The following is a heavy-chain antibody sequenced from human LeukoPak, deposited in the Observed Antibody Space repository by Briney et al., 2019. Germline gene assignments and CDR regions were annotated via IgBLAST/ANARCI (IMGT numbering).Heavy chain of an antibody. V-gene: IGHV4-34*01. D-gene: IGHD6-19*01. J-gene: IGHJ4*02. CDR3: ARGGRRGIAVAGTFDY. Sequence: SETLSLTCAVYGGSFSGYYWSWIRQPPGKGLEWIGEINHSGSTNYNPSLKSRVTISVDMSKNQFSLKLSSVTAADTAVYYCARGGRRGIAVAGTFDYWGQGTLVTVSS. CDR1: GGSFSGYY. CDR2: INHSGST.